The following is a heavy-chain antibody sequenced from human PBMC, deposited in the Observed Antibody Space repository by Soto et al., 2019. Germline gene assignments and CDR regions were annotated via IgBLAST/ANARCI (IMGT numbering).Heavy chain of an antibody. CDR3: AKVLYYDFWSGPTYGMDV. CDR1: GFTFSSYA. J-gene: IGHJ6*02. CDR2: ISGSGGST. D-gene: IGHD3-3*01. Sequence: GGSLRLSCAASGFTFSSYAMSWVRQAPGKGLEWVPAISGSGGSTYYADSVKGRFTISRDNSKNTLYLQMNSLRAEDTAVYYCAKVLYYDFWSGPTYGMDVWGQGTTVTVSS. V-gene: IGHV3-23*01.